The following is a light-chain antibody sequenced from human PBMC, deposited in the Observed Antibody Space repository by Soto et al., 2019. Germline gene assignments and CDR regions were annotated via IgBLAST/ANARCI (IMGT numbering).Light chain of an antibody. V-gene: IGKV3-20*01. Sequence: DSVLTQSPGTLSLSPGARAILSCRASQSVSSSYLAWYQQKPGQAPRLLIYGASSRATGIPDRFSGSGSGTDFTLTISRLEPEDFAVYYCQQYGTSPRTFGQGTKVDIK. J-gene: IGKJ1*01. CDR1: QSVSSSY. CDR2: GAS. CDR3: QQYGTSPRT.